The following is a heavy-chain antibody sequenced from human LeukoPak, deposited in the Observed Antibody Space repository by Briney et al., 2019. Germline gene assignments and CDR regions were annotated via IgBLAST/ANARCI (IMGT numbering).Heavy chain of an antibody. Sequence: GASVKVSCKASGYTFTSYGISWVRQAPGQGLEWMGWISAYNGNTNYAQKLQGRVTMTTDTSTSTAYMELRGLRSDDTAVYYCARGSGLRYFDWLFDYWGQGTLVTVSS. CDR3: ARGSGLRYFDWLFDY. CDR1: GYTFTSYG. J-gene: IGHJ4*02. CDR2: ISAYNGNT. V-gene: IGHV1-18*04. D-gene: IGHD3-9*01.